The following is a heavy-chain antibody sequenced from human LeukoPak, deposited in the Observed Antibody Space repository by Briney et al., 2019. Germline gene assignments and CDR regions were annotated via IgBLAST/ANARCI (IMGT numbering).Heavy chain of an antibody. J-gene: IGHJ4*02. D-gene: IGHD5-18*01. Sequence: SETLSLTCAVYGGSFSGYYWSWIRQPPGKGLEWIGEINHSGSTSYNPSLKSRVTISVDTSKNQFSLKLSSVTAADTAVYYCARRLRGYSYGYGIDYWGQGTLVTVSS. CDR2: INHSGST. CDR3: ARRLRGYSYGYGIDY. CDR1: GGSFSGYY. V-gene: IGHV4-34*01.